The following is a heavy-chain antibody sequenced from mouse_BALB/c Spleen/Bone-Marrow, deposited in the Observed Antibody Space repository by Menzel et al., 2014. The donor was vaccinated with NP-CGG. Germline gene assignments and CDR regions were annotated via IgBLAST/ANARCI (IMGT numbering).Heavy chain of an antibody. CDR2: INPGTGGT. V-gene: IGHV1-54*01. CDR1: GYALTYYL. CDR3: ARRPWFAY. J-gene: IGHJ3*01. Sequence: VQLQESGAEQVRPGTSVKVSCKAAGYALTYYLIDWIKQRPGQRPGQGLEWIGVINPGTGGTNYNEKFKGRATLTADNSSSTAYMQLSSLTSDDSAVYFCARRPWFAYWGQGTLVTVSA.